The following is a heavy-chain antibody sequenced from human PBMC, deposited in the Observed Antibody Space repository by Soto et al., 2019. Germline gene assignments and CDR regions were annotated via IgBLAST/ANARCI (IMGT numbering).Heavy chain of an antibody. CDR3: AGGEGLGFGELRR. D-gene: IGHD3-10*01. V-gene: IGHV1-8*01. CDR2: MNPNRGDT. CDR1: GYTFTSYE. J-gene: IGHJ1*01. Sequence: QVQLVQSGAEVKKPGASVKVSCKASGYTFTSYEINWVRQATGQGLEWMGWMNPNRGDTGYAQKFQGRVTMTRTTSVRTAYVELSSRGWEDAGGYYCAGGEGLGFGELRRWGQGPRVTVSS.